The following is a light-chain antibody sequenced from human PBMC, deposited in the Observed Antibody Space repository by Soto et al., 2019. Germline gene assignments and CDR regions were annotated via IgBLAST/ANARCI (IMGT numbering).Light chain of an antibody. CDR1: QRVSSY. CDR2: DAS. Sequence: EIVLTQSPANLSLSPGERATLSCRASQRVSSYLAWYQQKPGQAPRLLIYDASNRATGIPARFSGSGSGTDFTLTISSLEPEDFAVYYCQQRIRHTFGPGTKVDIK. V-gene: IGKV3-11*01. J-gene: IGKJ3*01. CDR3: QQRIRHT.